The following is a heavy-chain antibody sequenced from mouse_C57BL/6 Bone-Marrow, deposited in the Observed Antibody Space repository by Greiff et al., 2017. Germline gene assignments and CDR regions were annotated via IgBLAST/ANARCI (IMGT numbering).Heavy chain of an antibody. CDR2: IDPEDGET. D-gene: IGHD1-1*01. Sequence: EVQLQQSGAELVKPGVSVKMSCTASGFNITDYYMHWVHQSTEKGLEWIGRIDPEDGETKYAQQFQGQATITADTSTNTAYLQLSSLTSEDTAVYCCARDYGGDYWGQGTALTVSS. J-gene: IGHJ2*01. CDR1: GFNITDYY. V-gene: IGHV14-2*01. CDR3: ARDYGGDY.